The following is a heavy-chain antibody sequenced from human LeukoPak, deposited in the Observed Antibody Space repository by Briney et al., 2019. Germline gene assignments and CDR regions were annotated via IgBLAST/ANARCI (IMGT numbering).Heavy chain of an antibody. D-gene: IGHD6-13*01. V-gene: IGHV3-7*01. CDR3: AKSSGQQLGY. CDR1: GFTFSNSW. CDR2: IKQDGSEK. Sequence: GGFLRLSCAASGFTFSNSWMTWVRQAPGKGLEWVANIKQDGSEKNYVDSVKGRFTVSRDNAEKSLYLQMNSLRVEDTAVYYCAKSSGQQLGYWGQGTLVTVSS. J-gene: IGHJ4*02.